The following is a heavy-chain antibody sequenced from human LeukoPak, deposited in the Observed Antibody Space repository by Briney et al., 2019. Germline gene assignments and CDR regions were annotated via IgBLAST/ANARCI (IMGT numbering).Heavy chain of an antibody. J-gene: IGHJ4*02. CDR1: GFTVSSNY. D-gene: IGHD3-10*01. CDR2: IYSGGST. V-gene: IGHV3-53*01. Sequence: GGSLRLSCAASGFTVSSNYMSWVRQAPGKGLEWVSVIYSGGSTYYADSVKGRFTISRDNSKNTLYLQMNSLRAEDTAVYYCARESYYYGSGSYFYWGQGTLVTVSS. CDR3: ARESYYYGSGSYFY.